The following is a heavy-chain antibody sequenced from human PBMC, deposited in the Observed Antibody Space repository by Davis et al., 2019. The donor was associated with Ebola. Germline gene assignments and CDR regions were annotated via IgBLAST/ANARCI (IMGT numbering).Heavy chain of an antibody. V-gene: IGHV3-74*01. CDR3: ARVDENGDTDY. J-gene: IGHJ4*02. D-gene: IGHD4-17*01. CDR1: GFTFSSYW. CDR2: INSDGSST. Sequence: GESLKISCAASGFTFSSYWMHWVRQAPGKGLVWVSRINSDGSSTSYADSVKGRFTISRDNSKNTLYLQMNSLRAEDTALYYCARVDENGDTDYWGQGTLVTVSS.